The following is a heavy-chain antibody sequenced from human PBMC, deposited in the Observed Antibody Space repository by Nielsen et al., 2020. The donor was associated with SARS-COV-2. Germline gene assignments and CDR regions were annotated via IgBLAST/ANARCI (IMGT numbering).Heavy chain of an antibody. J-gene: IGHJ6*02. CDR1: GYTFTSYD. Sequence: ASVKVSCKASGYTFTSYDINWVRQATGQGLEWMGWMNPNSGNTGYAQKFQGRVTMTRNTSISTAYMELSSLRSDDTAVYYCARDRSGRDYYYYGMDVWGQGTTVTVSS. D-gene: IGHD2-15*01. CDR3: ARDRSGRDYYYYGMDV. V-gene: IGHV1-8*01. CDR2: MNPNSGNT.